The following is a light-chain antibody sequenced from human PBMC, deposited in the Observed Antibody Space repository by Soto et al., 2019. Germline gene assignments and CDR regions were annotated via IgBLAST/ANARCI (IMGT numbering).Light chain of an antibody. CDR1: SSDVGGYNY. CDR3: SSYTTSSAPHVV. Sequence: QSALTQPASVSGSPGQSLTISCTGTSSDVGGYNYVSWYQQHPGKAPKLMIYDVSNRPSGISNRFSGSKSGNTASLTISGLEAEDEADYDCSSYTTSSAPHVVFGGGTKLTVL. J-gene: IGLJ2*01. V-gene: IGLV2-14*03. CDR2: DVS.